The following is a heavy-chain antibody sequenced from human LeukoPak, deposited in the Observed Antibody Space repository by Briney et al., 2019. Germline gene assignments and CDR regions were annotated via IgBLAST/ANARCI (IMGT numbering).Heavy chain of an antibody. V-gene: IGHV3-48*03. CDR2: ISSSGSSI. Sequence: PGGSLRLSCAVSGFTLSSYEMNWVRQAPGKGLEWVSHISSSGSSIYYADSVMGRFTISRDNAKNSLYLQMNSLRAEDTAVYYCARGGYERSLANSGQGTLVTVSS. CDR1: GFTLSSYE. J-gene: IGHJ4*02. CDR3: ARGGYERSLAN. D-gene: IGHD5-12*01.